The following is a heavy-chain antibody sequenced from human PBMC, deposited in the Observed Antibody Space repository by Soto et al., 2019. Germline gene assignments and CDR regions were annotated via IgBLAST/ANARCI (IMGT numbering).Heavy chain of an antibody. D-gene: IGHD6-13*01. J-gene: IGHJ4*02. CDR3: ASMGAAAAGNKFVDY. V-gene: IGHV1-3*01. CDR2: INAGNGHT. CDR1: GSTLTSYA. Sequence: ASVKVSCKASGSTLTSYAMNWVRQAPGQRLGWMGWINAGNGHTKYSQKFQGRVTITRDTSASTAYLELSRLRSEDTAVYYCASMGAAAAGNKFVDYWGQGTLVTVSS.